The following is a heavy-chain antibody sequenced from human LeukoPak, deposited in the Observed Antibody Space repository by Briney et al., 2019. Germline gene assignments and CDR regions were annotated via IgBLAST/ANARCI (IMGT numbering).Heavy chain of an antibody. J-gene: IGHJ4*02. CDR3: VRTAGIFWSGAYYFDS. CDR2: MNPNSGNI. Sequence: ASVKVSCKASGDSFTNYDINWVQQATGQGLEWMGWMNPNSGNIGYAQKFQGRLTMIRNTSINTSYMELRSLTSDDTAVYYCVRTAGIFWSGAYYFDSWGQGTLVTVSS. CDR1: GDSFTNYD. V-gene: IGHV1-8*01. D-gene: IGHD3-3*01.